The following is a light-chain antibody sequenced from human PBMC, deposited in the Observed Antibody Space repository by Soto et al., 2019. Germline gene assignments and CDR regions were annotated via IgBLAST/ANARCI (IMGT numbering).Light chain of an antibody. J-gene: IGKJ1*01. CDR1: QSVSVTY. Sequence: EIVLTQSPGTLSLSPGERATLSCRASQSVSVTYLAWYQQKLGQAPRLLIYEASSRATGIPDRCSGSGSGTDFTLTISRLEPEDFAVYYCQQFGGLPPWTFGQGTKVEI. CDR2: EAS. CDR3: QQFGGLPPWT. V-gene: IGKV3-20*01.